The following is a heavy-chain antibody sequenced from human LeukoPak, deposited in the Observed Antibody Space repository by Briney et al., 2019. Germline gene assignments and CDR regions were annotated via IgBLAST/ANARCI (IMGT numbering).Heavy chain of an antibody. CDR2: IIPIFGTA. Sequence: AASVKVSCKASGGTFSSYAISWVRQAPGQGLEGMGGIIPIFGTANYAQKFQGRVTITADESTSTAYMELSSLRSEDTAVYYCASATGTVTTGPAYYMDVWGKGTTVTVSS. V-gene: IGHV1-69*13. CDR1: GGTFSSYA. D-gene: IGHD4-11*01. CDR3: ASATGTVTTGPAYYMDV. J-gene: IGHJ6*03.